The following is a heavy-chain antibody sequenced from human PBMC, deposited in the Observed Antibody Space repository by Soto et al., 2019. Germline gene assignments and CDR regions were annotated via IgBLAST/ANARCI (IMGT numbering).Heavy chain of an antibody. Sequence: QVQLQESGPGLVKPSETLSLTCTVSGGSISRYYWSWIRQPPGKGLEWIGYIYYSGSTNYNPSLKSRVTISVDTSKNQFSLKLSSVTAADTVVYYCARDWGYDSSGPPYYGMDVWGQGTTVTGSS. CDR3: ARDWGYDSSGPPYYGMDV. J-gene: IGHJ6*02. V-gene: IGHV4-59*01. CDR2: IYYSGST. D-gene: IGHD3-22*01. CDR1: GGSISRYY.